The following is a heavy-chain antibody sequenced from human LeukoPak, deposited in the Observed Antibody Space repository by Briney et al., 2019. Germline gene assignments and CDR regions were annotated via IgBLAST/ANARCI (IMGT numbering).Heavy chain of an antibody. CDR1: GFTFSSYA. V-gene: IGHV3-30-3*01. CDR3: ARDSQQLVYYYFDY. CDR2: ISYDGSNK. J-gene: IGHJ4*02. Sequence: PGGSLRLSCAASGFTFSSYAMHWVRQAPGKGLEWVAVISYDGSNKYYADSVKGRFTISRDNSKNTLYLQMNSLRAEDTAVYYCARDSQQLVYYYFDYWGQGTLVTVSS. D-gene: IGHD6-6*01.